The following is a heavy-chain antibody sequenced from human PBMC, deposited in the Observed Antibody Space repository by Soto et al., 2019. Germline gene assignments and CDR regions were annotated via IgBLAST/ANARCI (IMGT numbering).Heavy chain of an antibody. D-gene: IGHD2-8*02. V-gene: IGHV3-23*01. CDR3: VKEAVLTPGY. J-gene: IGHJ4*02. CDR2: ISGSGDTT. Sequence: EVQLLESGGGVVQPGGSLRLSCAASGIAFMSYAMTWVRQAPGKGLEWVSSISGSGDTTDYADFVKGRFTISRDNSKNTLYLQMHSLRAEDTAVYHCVKEAVLTPGYWGQGTLVAVSS. CDR1: GIAFMSYA.